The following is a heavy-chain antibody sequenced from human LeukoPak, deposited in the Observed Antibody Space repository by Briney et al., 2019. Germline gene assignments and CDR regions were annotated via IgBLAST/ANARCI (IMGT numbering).Heavy chain of an antibody. Sequence: GGSLRLSCAGSGFTFISNAMHRDRQAPGREREWVAVISYDGSNKFYADSVKGRFTISRDNSKNTLYLQMSSLRPEDTAVYYCARGWRYYAVWGQGTLVTVSS. J-gene: IGHJ4*02. CDR2: ISYDGSNK. D-gene: IGHD3-3*01. V-gene: IGHV3-30-3*01. CDR3: ARGWRYYAV. CDR1: GFTFISNA.